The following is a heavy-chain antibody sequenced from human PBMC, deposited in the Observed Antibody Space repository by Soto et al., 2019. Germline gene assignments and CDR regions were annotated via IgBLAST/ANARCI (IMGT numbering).Heavy chain of an antibody. Sequence: ASVKVSCKASGYTFTSYGISWVRQAPGQGLECMGWISAYNGNTNYAQKLQGRVTMTTDTSTSTAYMELRSLRSDDTAVYYCARDPYSYGYHSGAAHSRFDSWGQRTLVTVSS. D-gene: IGHD5-18*01. CDR1: GYTFTSYG. J-gene: IGHJ5*01. CDR2: ISAYNGNT. CDR3: ARDPYSYGYHSGAAHSRFDS. V-gene: IGHV1-18*01.